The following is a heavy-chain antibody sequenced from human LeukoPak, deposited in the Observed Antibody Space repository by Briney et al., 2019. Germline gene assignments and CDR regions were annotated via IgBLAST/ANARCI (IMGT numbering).Heavy chain of an antibody. D-gene: IGHD3-10*01. CDR2: IIPIFGTA. V-gene: IGHV1-69*13. J-gene: IGHJ6*02. CDR3: AGQYYYGSGSPNYYYYYGMDV. CDR1: GGTFSSYA. Sequence: GASVKVSCKASGGTFSSYAISWVRQAPGQGLEWMGGIIPIFGTANYAQKFQGRVTITADESTSTAYMELSSLRSEDTAVYYCAGQYYYGSGSPNYYYYYGMDVWGQGTTVTVSS.